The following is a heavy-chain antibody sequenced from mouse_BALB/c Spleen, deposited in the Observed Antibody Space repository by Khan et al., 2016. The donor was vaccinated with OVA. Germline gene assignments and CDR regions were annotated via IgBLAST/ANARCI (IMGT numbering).Heavy chain of an antibody. CDR3: ARGYGGDFDY. CDR1: GYSITSDYA. CDR2: ISYSGNT. V-gene: IGHV3-2*02. Sequence: EVQLQESGPGLVKPSQSLSLICTVTGYSITSDYAWNWIRQFPGNKLEWMGFISYSGNTKYNPSLKSRISITRDTSKNQFFLQLNSVTTEDTATYYCARGYGGDFDYWGQGTTLTVSS. J-gene: IGHJ2*01. D-gene: IGHD1-1*02.